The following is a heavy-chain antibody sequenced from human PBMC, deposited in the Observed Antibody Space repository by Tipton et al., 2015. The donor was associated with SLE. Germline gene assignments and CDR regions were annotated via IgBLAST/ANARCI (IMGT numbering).Heavy chain of an antibody. J-gene: IGHJ4*02. V-gene: IGHV4-59*01. D-gene: IGHD7-27*01. CDR1: GGSISSYY. CDR3: ARSGTGDQRVGC. CDR2: IYYIGST. Sequence: TLSLTCTVSGGSISSYYWSWIRQPPGKGLEWIGYIYYIGSTNYNPSLKSRVTISVDTSKNQFSLKLSSVTAADTAVYYCARSGTGDQRVGCWGQRILVTVTS.